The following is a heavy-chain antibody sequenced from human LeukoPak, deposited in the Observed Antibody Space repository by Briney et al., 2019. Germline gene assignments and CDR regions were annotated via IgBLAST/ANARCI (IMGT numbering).Heavy chain of an antibody. CDR1: GYTFTGYY. CDR3: ARSPPYSSGADGWFDP. Sequence: GASVKVSCKASGYTFTGYYMHWVRQAPGQGLEWMGWINPNSGGTNYAQKFQGRVTMTRDTSISTAYMELSRLRSDDTVVYYCARSPPYSSGADGWFDPWGQGTLVTVSS. V-gene: IGHV1-2*02. CDR2: INPNSGGT. D-gene: IGHD6-19*01. J-gene: IGHJ5*02.